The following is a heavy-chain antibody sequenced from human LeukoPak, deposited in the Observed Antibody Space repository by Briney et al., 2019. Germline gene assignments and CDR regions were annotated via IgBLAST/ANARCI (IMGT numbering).Heavy chain of an antibody. CDR1: GFTFSTYG. CDR2: ISYDGSNK. V-gene: IGHV3-30*03. J-gene: IGHJ4*02. D-gene: IGHD6-13*01. CDR3: ARSGTRSSWSPRVKTYLDY. Sequence: GGSLRLSCAASGFTFSTYGMHWVRQAPGKGLEWVAVISYDGSNKYYADSVKGRFAISRDNSKNTLYLQMNSLRAEDTAVYYCARSGTRSSWSPRVKTYLDYWGQGTLVTVSS.